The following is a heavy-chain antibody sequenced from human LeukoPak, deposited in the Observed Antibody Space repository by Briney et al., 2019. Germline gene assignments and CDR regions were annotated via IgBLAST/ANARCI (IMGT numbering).Heavy chain of an antibody. CDR2: IYYSGST. V-gene: IGHV4-59*01. Sequence: PSETLSLTCTVSGGSISSYYWSWIRQPPGKGLEWIGNIYYSGSTNYNPSLKSRVTISVDTSKNQFSLKLSSVTAADTAVYYCARGRGGNVYWGQGTLVTVSS. CDR3: ARGRGGNVY. CDR1: GGSISSYY. J-gene: IGHJ4*02. D-gene: IGHD4-23*01.